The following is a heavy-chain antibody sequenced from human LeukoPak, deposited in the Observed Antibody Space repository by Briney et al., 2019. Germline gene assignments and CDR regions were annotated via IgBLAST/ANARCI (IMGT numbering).Heavy chain of an antibody. J-gene: IGHJ5*02. V-gene: IGHV3-74*01. Sequence: GGSLRLSCAASGFTFSSYWMHWVRHAPGKGLVWVSRINSDGSSTSYADSVKGRFTISRDNAKNTLYLQMNRPRAEDTAVYYCARGGCSGGRCYARFDTWGQGTLVTVSS. CDR2: INSDGSST. CDR3: ARGGCSGGRCYARFDT. D-gene: IGHD2-15*01. CDR1: GFTFSSYW.